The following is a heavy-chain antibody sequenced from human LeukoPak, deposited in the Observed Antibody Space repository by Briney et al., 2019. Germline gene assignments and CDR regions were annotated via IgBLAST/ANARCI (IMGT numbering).Heavy chain of an antibody. D-gene: IGHD5-12*01. V-gene: IGHV3-48*04. CDR1: GFTFSSHS. Sequence: GGSLRLSCAASGFTFSSHSMNWVRQAPGKGLEWISYIDSVSGTIYYADSVKGRFIISRDNAKKSLYLQMNSLRAEDTAVYYCARGGGYDPFDYWGQGTLVTVSS. CDR2: IDSVSGTI. J-gene: IGHJ4*02. CDR3: ARGGGYDPFDY.